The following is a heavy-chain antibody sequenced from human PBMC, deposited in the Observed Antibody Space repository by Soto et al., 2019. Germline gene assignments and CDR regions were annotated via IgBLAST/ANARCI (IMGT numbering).Heavy chain of an antibody. V-gene: IGHV3-30*18. CDR2: ISYDGSNK. CDR3: AKDGFLNSPYDFWSGYSDTQGYGMAV. CDR1: GFTFSSYG. Sequence: GGSLRLSCAASGFTFSSYGMHWVRQAPGKGLEWVAVISYDGSNKYYADSVKGRFTISRDNSKNTLYLQMNSLRAEDTAVYYCAKDGFLNSPYDFWSGYSDTQGYGMAVWGQGTTVTVSS. J-gene: IGHJ6*02. D-gene: IGHD3-3*01.